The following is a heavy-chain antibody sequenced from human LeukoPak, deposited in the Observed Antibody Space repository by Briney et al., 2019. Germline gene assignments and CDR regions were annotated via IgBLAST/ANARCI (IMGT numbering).Heavy chain of an antibody. V-gene: IGHV4-59*08. Sequence: PSETLSLTCTVSGVSISSYYWSWIRQPPGKGLEWIGYIYYSGSTNYNPSLKSRVTISVDTSKNQFSLKLSSVTAADTAVYYCARGAYPWGQGTLVTVSS. CDR1: GVSISSYY. J-gene: IGHJ5*02. D-gene: IGHD1-26*01. CDR3: ARGAYP. CDR2: IYYSGST.